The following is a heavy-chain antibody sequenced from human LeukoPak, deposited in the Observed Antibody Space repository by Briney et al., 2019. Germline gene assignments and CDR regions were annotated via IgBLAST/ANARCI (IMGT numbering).Heavy chain of an antibody. J-gene: IGHJ4*02. CDR2: ISPSSSMM. CDR3: ASRRGFDD. CDR1: GFTSSSYT. Sequence: GGSLRLSCAVSGFTSSSYTMNWIRQAPGKGLEWVSSISPSSSMMHYADSVRGRFTISRDNAKNSLYLQMNSLRDEDTAVYYCASRRGFDDWGQGTLVTVSS. V-gene: IGHV3-48*02. D-gene: IGHD3-10*01.